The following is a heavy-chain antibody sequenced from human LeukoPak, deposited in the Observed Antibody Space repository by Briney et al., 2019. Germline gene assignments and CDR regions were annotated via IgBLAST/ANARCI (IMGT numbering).Heavy chain of an antibody. CDR1: GFTFNLYA. CDR3: AKEEIQMWSLDS. Sequence: GGSLRLSCAASGFTFNLYAMSWVRQAPGKGLEWVAFIRYDGSNKYYADSVKGRFIISRDNSKNTLFLQMNSLRAEETAVYYCAKEEIQMWSLDSWGQGTLVTVSS. D-gene: IGHD2-21*01. CDR2: IRYDGSNK. V-gene: IGHV3-30*02. J-gene: IGHJ4*02.